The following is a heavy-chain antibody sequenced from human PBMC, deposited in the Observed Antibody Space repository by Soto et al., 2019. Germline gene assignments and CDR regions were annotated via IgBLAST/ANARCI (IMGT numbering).Heavy chain of an antibody. Sequence: PGGSLRLSCAASGFTFSSYAMSWVRQAPGKGLEWVSAISGSGGSTYYADSVKGRFTISRDISKNTVYLQMNSLRVEDTAVYYCARDPDYGNYRISYGMDVWGQGTTVTVSS. V-gene: IGHV3-23*01. D-gene: IGHD4-17*01. CDR1: GFTFSSYA. J-gene: IGHJ6*02. CDR3: ARDPDYGNYRISYGMDV. CDR2: ISGSGGST.